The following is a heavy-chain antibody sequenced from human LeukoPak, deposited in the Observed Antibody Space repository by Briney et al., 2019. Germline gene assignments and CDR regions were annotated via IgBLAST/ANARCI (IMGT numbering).Heavy chain of an antibody. CDR1: GGSFSSSNW. V-gene: IGHV4-4*02. J-gene: IGHJ5*02. D-gene: IGHD4-23*01. CDR2: IYHSGTT. Sequence: SETLSLTCAVSGGSFSSSNWWSWVRQPPGKGLEWIGEIYHSGTTNYNPSLKSRVTISVDTSKNQFSLKLSSVTAADTAVYYCARESPESVGGWFDPWGQGTLVTVSS. CDR3: ARESPESVGGWFDP.